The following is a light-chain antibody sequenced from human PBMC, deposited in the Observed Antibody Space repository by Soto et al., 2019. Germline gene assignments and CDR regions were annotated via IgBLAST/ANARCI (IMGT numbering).Light chain of an antibody. CDR1: QSVRSSS. CDR3: QQYDSSPET. V-gene: IGKV3-20*01. CDR2: DAS. Sequence: ETVLTQSPGTLSLSPGERVTLSCRASQSVRSSSLAWYHQRPGQAPRLLVYDASSRVTGIPERFSGSGSGTDFTLTISSLEPEDFGIYYCQQYDSSPETFGQGTKLEIK. J-gene: IGKJ2*01.